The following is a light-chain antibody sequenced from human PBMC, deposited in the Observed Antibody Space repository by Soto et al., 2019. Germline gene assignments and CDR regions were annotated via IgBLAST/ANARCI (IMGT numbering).Light chain of an antibody. V-gene: IGKV3-11*01. CDR1: QSVSSY. CDR2: DAS. CDR3: QQRSNWPLFT. J-gene: IGKJ3*01. Sequence: EIVLTQSPATLSLSPGERATLSCRASQSVSSYLAWYQQKPGQAPRLLIYDASNRATGSPARFSGSGSGTDFTLTISSLESEDFAVYYCQQRSNWPLFTFGPGTKVDIK.